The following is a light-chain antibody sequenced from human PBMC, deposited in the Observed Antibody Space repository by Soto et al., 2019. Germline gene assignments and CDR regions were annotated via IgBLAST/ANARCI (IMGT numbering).Light chain of an antibody. V-gene: IGLV2-14*01. CDR2: EAA. Sequence: QSVLTQPASVSGSPGQSITISCTGTSDDIGANNYVSWYQHHPGKAPKILIYEAANRPSGISHRFSGSKSGNTASLTISGLQAEDEAHYFCTSYTSASPLVFGGGTKLTVL. J-gene: IGLJ2*01. CDR3: TSYTSASPLV. CDR1: SDDIGANNY.